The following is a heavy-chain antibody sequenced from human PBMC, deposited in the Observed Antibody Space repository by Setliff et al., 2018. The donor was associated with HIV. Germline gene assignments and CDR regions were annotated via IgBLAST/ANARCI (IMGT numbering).Heavy chain of an antibody. J-gene: IGHJ4*02. CDR2: SRGSGGST. D-gene: IGHD5-18*01. CDR3: VKDRNTAIWSGLFDY. V-gene: IGHV3-23*01. Sequence: PGGSMRLSCAASGFTSSSYAMSWVRQAPGKGLEWVAASRGSGGSTYYADSVKGRFTISRDTSKNTLYLQLSSLRAEDTAVYYCVKDRNTAIWSGLFDYWGQGTLVTVSS. CDR1: GFTSSSYA.